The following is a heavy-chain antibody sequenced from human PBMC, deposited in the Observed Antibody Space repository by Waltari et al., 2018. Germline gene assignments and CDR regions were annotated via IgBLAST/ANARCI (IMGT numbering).Heavy chain of an antibody. Sequence: QVQLVQSGAEVKKPGASVKDSCKASGYTFTGYYMHWVRQAPGQGLEWMGRINPNSGGTTYAQKFQGRVTMTRDTSISTAYMELSRLRSDDTAVYYCARGGRAAGTQFDYWGQGTLVTVSS. CDR1: GYTFTGYY. J-gene: IGHJ4*02. CDR2: INPNSGGT. CDR3: ARGGRAAGTQFDY. D-gene: IGHD6-13*01. V-gene: IGHV1-2*06.